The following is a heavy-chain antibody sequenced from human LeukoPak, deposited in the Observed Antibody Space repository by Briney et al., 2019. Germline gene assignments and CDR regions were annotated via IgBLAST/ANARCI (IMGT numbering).Heavy chain of an antibody. J-gene: IGHJ4*02. D-gene: IGHD2-2*01. CDR3: AKGGGCGKYQLHSRGFFDY. V-gene: IGHV3-23*01. CDR2: ISGSGGST. CDR1: GFTFSSYA. Sequence: HPGGSLRLSCAASGFTFSSYAMSWVRQAPGEGLEWVSAISGSGGSTYYADSVKGRFTISRDNSKNTPYLQMNNLRAEDTAVYFCAKGGGCGKYQLHSRGFFDYWGQGTLVTVSS.